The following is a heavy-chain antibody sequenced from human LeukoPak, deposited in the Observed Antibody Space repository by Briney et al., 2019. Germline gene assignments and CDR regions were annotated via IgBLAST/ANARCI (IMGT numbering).Heavy chain of an antibody. V-gene: IGHV4-38-2*02. Sequence: SETLSLTCTVSGYSISSGYYWGWIRQPPGKGLEWIGSIYHSGSTNYNPSLKSRVTISVDTSKNQFSLKLSSVTAADTAVYYCARGGLSTVAPNGDFDYWGQGTPVTVSS. CDR3: ARGGLSTVAPNGDFDY. D-gene: IGHD4-23*01. J-gene: IGHJ4*02. CDR1: GYSISSGYY. CDR2: IYHSGST.